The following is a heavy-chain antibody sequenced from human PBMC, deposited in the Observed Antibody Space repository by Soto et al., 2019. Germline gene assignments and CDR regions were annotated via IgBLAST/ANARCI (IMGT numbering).Heavy chain of an antibody. Sequence: PSETLSVTCAVSGGSFTSNNWWTWVRQPPGQGLEWIGEIYRTGSTNYNPSLKSRVTISLDKSEKQISLKVTSLTAADTAVYYCASRDPGTSVDYWGQGTLVTVS. D-gene: IGHD1-7*01. V-gene: IGHV4-4*02. J-gene: IGHJ4*02. CDR2: IYRTGST. CDR3: ASRDPGTSVDY. CDR1: GGSFTSNNW.